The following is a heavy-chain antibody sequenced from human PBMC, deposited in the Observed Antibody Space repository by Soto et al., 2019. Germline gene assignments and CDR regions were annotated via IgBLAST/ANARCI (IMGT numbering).Heavy chain of an antibody. CDR1: GGTFSSYA. CDR3: ASHGRQLVDYYYGMDV. CDR2: IIPIFGTA. V-gene: IGHV1-69*12. J-gene: IGHJ6*02. Sequence: QVQLVQSGAEVKKPGSSVKVSSKASGGTFSSYAISWVRQAPGQGLEWMGGIIPIFGTANYAQKFQGRVTITADESTSTAYMELSSLRSEDTAVYYCASHGRQLVDYYYGMDVWGQGTTVTVSS. D-gene: IGHD6-6*01.